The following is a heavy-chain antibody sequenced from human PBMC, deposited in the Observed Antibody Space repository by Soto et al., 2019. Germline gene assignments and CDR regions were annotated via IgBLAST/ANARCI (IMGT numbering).Heavy chain of an antibody. Sequence: EVQLVESGGGLVQPGGSLRLSCAASGFTFSSYSMNWVRQAPGKGLEWVSYISSSSSTIYYADSVKGRFTISRDNAKNSLYLQMNSRRAEDTAVYYWASASSSWNGALRFDYWGQGTLVTVSS. J-gene: IGHJ4*02. CDR2: ISSSSSTI. D-gene: IGHD6-13*01. CDR1: GFTFSSYS. V-gene: IGHV3-48*01. CDR3: ASASSSWNGALRFDY.